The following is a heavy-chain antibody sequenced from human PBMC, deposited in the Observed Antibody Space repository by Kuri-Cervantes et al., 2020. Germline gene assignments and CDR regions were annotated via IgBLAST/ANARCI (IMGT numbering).Heavy chain of an antibody. CDR1: GFTFSDYY. D-gene: IGHD2-15*01. V-gene: IGHV3-11*01. Sequence: GESLKISCAASGFTFSDYYMSWIRQAPGKGLEWVSYISSSGSTIYYADSVKGRFTISRDNAKNSLYLQMNSLRAEDTAVYYCARDPRYWWGGYGMDVWGQGTTVTVSS. CDR3: ARDPRYWWGGYGMDV. CDR2: ISSSGSTI. J-gene: IGHJ6*02.